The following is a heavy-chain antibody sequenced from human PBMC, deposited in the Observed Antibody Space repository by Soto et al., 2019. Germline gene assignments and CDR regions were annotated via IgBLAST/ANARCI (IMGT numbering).Heavy chain of an antibody. V-gene: IGHV1-69*08. Sequence: QVQLVQSGAEVKKPGSSVKVSCKASGGTFSSYTISWVRQAPGQGLEWMGRIIPILGIANYAQKFQGRVTITADKSTSTAYMELSSLRSEDTAVYYCARDPQGSYSYAPKAFDPWGQGTLVTVSS. CDR3: ARDPQGSYSYAPKAFDP. CDR2: IIPILGIA. J-gene: IGHJ5*02. CDR1: GGTFSSYT. D-gene: IGHD5-18*01.